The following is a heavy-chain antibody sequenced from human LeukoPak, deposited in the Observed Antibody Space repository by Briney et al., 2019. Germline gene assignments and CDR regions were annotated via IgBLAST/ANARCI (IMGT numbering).Heavy chain of an antibody. V-gene: IGHV4-31*03. J-gene: IGHJ4*02. CDR1: GGSISSGGYY. CDR2: IYYSGST. D-gene: IGHD6-13*01. Sequence: SETLSLTCTVSGGSISSGGYYWSWIRQHPGKGLEWIGYIYYSGSTYYNPSLKSRVTISVDTSKNQFPLKLSSVTAADTAVYYCASCSSRWYYRLDYWGQGTLVTVSS. CDR3: ASCSSRWYYRLDY.